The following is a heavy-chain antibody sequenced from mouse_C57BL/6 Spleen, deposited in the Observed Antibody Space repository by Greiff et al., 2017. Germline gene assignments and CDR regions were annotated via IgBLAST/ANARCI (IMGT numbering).Heavy chain of an antibody. Sequence: EVMLVESGGGLVQPGGSLKLSCAASGFTFSDYYMYWVRQTPEKRLEWVAYISNGGGSTYYPDTVKGRFTISRDNAKNTLYLQMSRLKSEDTAMYYCARRDYGSAMDYWGQGTSVTVSS. D-gene: IGHD1-1*01. J-gene: IGHJ4*01. CDR1: GFTFSDYY. CDR3: ARRDYGSAMDY. CDR2: ISNGGGST. V-gene: IGHV5-12*01.